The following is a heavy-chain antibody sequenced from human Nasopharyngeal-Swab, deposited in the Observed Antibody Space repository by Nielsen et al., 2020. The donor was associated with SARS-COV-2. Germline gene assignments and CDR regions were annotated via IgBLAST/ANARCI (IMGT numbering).Heavy chain of an antibody. Sequence: SVKVSCKASGGTFSSYAISWVRQAPGQGLEWMGGIIPIFGTANYAQKFQGRVTITADKSTSTAYMELSSLRSEDTAVYYCARDASSSPGGYYFDYWGQGTLVTVSS. CDR3: ARDASSSPGGYYFDY. J-gene: IGHJ4*02. CDR1: GGTFSSYA. CDR2: IIPIFGTA. V-gene: IGHV1-69*06. D-gene: IGHD6-6*01.